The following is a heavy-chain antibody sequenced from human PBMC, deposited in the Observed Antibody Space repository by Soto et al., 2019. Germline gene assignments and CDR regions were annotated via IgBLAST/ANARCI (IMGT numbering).Heavy chain of an antibody. CDR3: ARLWSYDASGWGHFYFDY. CDR1: GGSITISSHY. CDR2: IFYSGNT. J-gene: IGHJ4*02. V-gene: IGHV4-39*01. D-gene: IGHD3-22*01. Sequence: QLQLQESGPGLVRPSETLSLTCTVSGGSITISSHYWGWVRQPPGKGLEWIGAIFYSGNTYDNPSLHSRVPMSVDTSKHQFSLRLTSVTAADTAVYYCARLWSYDASGWGHFYFDYWGQGTLVTVPS.